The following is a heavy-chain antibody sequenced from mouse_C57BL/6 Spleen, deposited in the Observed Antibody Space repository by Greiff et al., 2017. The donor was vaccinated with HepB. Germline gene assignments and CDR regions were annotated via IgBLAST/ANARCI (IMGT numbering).Heavy chain of an antibody. CDR2: IYPGSGST. J-gene: IGHJ4*01. Sequence: QVQLQQPGAELVKPGASVKMSCKASGYTFTSYWITWVKQRPGQGLEWIGDIYPGSGSTNYNEKFKSKATLTVDTSSSTAYMQLSSLTSEDAAVYYYARGGEGDDEAMDYWGQGTSVTVSS. D-gene: IGHD2-2*01. CDR1: GYTFTSYW. V-gene: IGHV1-55*01. CDR3: ARGGEGDDEAMDY.